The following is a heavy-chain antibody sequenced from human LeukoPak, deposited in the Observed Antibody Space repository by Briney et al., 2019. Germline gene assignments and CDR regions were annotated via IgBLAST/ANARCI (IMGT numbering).Heavy chain of an antibody. CDR1: GPSFSSSY. CDR3: ARQVGYYYGSGVYHYYYMDV. J-gene: IGHJ6*03. CDR2: INHSGRT. Sequence: SPTLSPTRAVYGPSFSSSYSSWVRPPLGKWRGWGGEINHSGRTTNHPSIKSRPTISVATSKTPFSLKALSVPAAGTAVYYGARQVGYYYGSGVYHYYYMDVWGKGTTVTISS. V-gene: IGHV4-34*04. D-gene: IGHD3-10*01.